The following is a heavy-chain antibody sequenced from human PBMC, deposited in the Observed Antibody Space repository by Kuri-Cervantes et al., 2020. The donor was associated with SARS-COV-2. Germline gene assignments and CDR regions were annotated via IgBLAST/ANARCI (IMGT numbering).Heavy chain of an antibody. CDR1: GFTFSSYS. CDR2: ISSSSSYI. CDR3: ARVLVGAKIGYYYMDV. J-gene: IGHJ6*03. Sequence: ETLSLTCAASGFTFSSYSMNWVRQAPGKGLEWVSSISSSSSYIYYADSVKGRFTISRDNAKNSLYLQMNSLRAEDTAVYYCARVLVGAKIGYYYMDVWGKGTTVTVSS. D-gene: IGHD1-26*01. V-gene: IGHV3-21*01.